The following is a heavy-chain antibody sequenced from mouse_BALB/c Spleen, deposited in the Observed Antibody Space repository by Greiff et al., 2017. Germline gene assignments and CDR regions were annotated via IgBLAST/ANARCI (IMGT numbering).Heavy chain of an antibody. Sequence: VQVVESGAELVRPGTSVKVSCKASGYAFTNYLIEWVKQRPGQGLEWIGVINPGSGGTNYNEKFKGKATLTADKSSSTAYMQLSSLTSDDSAVYYYTRSSMITRFAYWSQETLVTVSA. J-gene: IGHJ3*01. V-gene: IGHV1-54*01. CDR1: GYAFTNYL. D-gene: IGHD2-4*01. CDR3: TRSSMITRFAY. CDR2: INPGSGGT.